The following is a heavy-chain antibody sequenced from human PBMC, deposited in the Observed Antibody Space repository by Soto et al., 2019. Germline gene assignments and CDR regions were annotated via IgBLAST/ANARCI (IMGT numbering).Heavy chain of an antibody. CDR1: VFTFSNYA. CDR2: VIGSGVNV. J-gene: IGHJ4*02. Sequence: GWSLRLSCTSSVFTFSNYAINWVRLAPGKRLEWVSSVIGSGVNVFYADSVKGRFTISRDNSKNTVYLEMNSLRADDTAEYFCAKGSAFECKGAICYPFDHWGRGTLVTVSS. D-gene: IGHD3-10*01. CDR3: AKGSAFECKGAICYPFDH. V-gene: IGHV3-23*01.